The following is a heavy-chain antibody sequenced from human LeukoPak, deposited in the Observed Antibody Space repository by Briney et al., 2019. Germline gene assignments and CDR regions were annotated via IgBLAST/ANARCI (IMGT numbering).Heavy chain of an antibody. Sequence: GGSLRLSCAASGFTFSSYEMNWVRQAPGKGLEWVSYISSSGSTIYYADSVKGRFTISRDNAKNSLYLQMNSLRAEDTAVYYCAPYHYGSGSATNSFDYWGQGTLVTVSS. J-gene: IGHJ4*02. CDR1: GFTFSSYE. D-gene: IGHD3-10*01. CDR3: APYHYGSGSATNSFDY. CDR2: ISSSGSTI. V-gene: IGHV3-48*03.